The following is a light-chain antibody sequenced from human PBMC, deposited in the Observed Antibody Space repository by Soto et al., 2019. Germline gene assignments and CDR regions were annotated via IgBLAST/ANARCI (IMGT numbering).Light chain of an antibody. V-gene: IGKV1D-12*01. Sequence: DIQMTQSPSSVSASIGDTVTITCRASQDISTLLAWYQQKPGKAPKLLIYGASTLESGVPSRFSGRGSGTDFTLTVRSLQPEDCATYFCQQADSFPLTFGGGTKVDIK. CDR1: QDISTL. CDR2: GAS. J-gene: IGKJ4*01. CDR3: QQADSFPLT.